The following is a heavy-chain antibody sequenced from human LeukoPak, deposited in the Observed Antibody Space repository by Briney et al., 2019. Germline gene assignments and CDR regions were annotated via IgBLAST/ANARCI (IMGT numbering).Heavy chain of an antibody. CDR2: IRSKAYGGTT. CDR3: TRVVAARHDPFYYYGMDV. J-gene: IGHJ6*02. V-gene: IGHV3-49*04. D-gene: IGHD6-6*01. Sequence: GGSLRLSCTASGFTFGDYAMSWVRQAPGKGLEWVGFIRSKAYGGTTEYAASVKGRFTISRDDSKSIAYLQMNSLKTEDTAVYYCTRVVAARHDPFYYYGMDVWGQGTTVTVSS. CDR1: GFTFGDYA.